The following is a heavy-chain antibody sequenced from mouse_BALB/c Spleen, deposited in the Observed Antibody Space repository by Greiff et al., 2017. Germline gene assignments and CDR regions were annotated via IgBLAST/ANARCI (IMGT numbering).Heavy chain of an antibody. CDR3: VRVITTATLAY. Sequence: QVQLKESGPGLVAPSQSLSITCTVSGFSLTSYDISWIRQPPGKGLEWLGVIWTGGGTNYNSAFMSRLSISKDNSKSQVFLKMNSLQTDDTAIYYCVRVITTATLAYWGQGTLVTVSA. D-gene: IGHD1-2*01. CDR2: IWTGGGT. CDR1: GFSLTSYD. J-gene: IGHJ3*01. V-gene: IGHV2-9-2*01.